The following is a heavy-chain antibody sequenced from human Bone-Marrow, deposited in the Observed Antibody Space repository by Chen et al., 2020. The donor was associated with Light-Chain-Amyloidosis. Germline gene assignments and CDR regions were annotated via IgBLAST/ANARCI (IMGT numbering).Heavy chain of an antibody. V-gene: IGHV1-69*01. CDR1: GGTFSNYA. CDR2: ITPIFGSA. D-gene: IGHD3-22*01. CDR3: ARGPGGSDYYYFY. J-gene: IGHJ4*02. Sequence: QVQLVQSGAEVQKPGSSVKVSCKASGGTFSNYAISWVRQAPGQGLEWMGGITPIFGSANYAQKCQGRVTITADEATRTAYMELRRLTSEDTAVFYCARGPGGSDYYYFYWGQGTLVTVSS.